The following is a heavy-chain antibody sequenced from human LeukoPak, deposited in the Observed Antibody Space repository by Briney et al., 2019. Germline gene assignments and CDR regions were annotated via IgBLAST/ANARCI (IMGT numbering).Heavy chain of an antibody. V-gene: IGHV3-74*01. D-gene: IGHD5-18*01. Sequence: GGSLRLSCTASGFSFSGHWMHWARQLPGKGLVWVSRISPTGSTTSYADSVKGRFTISRDNSKNTLYLQMNSLRAEDTAVYYCARMTARDDAFDIWGQGTMVTVSS. CDR1: GFSFSGHW. CDR2: ISPTGSTT. J-gene: IGHJ3*02. CDR3: ARMTARDDAFDI.